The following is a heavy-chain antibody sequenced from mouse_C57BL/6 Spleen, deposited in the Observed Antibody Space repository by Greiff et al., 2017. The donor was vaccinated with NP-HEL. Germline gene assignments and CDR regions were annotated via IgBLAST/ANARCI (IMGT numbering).Heavy chain of an antibody. Sequence: EVQVVESGGGLVKPGGSLKLSCAASGFTFSSYTMSWVRQTPEKRLEWVATISGGGGNTYYPDSVKGRFTISRDNAKNTLYLQMSSLRSEDTALYYCAKLLPFAYWGQGTLVTVSA. D-gene: IGHD1-1*01. CDR2: ISGGGGNT. J-gene: IGHJ3*01. CDR3: AKLLPFAY. V-gene: IGHV5-9*01. CDR1: GFTFSSYT.